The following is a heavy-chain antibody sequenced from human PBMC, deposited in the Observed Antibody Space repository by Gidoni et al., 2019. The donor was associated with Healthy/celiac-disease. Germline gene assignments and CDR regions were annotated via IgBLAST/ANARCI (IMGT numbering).Heavy chain of an antibody. J-gene: IGHJ4*02. CDR1: EFTLSSYR. Sequence: EVQLVESGGGLVKPGGSLRLDCEASEFTLSSYRMIWVRQAPGKGLEWVSSISLSSSYIYYLDSVKCRFTISRYNAKNSLYLQMNSLRAEYTAVYYCARDLASACFDYWGQGTLVTVSS. V-gene: IGHV3-21*01. D-gene: IGHD6-13*01. CDR3: ARDLASACFDY. CDR2: ISLSSSYI.